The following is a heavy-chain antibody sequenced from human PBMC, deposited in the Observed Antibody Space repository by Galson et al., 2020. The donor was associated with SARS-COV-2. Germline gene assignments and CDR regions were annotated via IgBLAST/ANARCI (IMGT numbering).Heavy chain of an antibody. CDR3: ARDYYDSSGYSPNGMDG. CDR1: GFTFSRYA. J-gene: IGHJ6*02. Sequence: GESLKISCAASGFTFSRYALHWVRQAPGKGLEWVAVISYDGRNKHYADSVKGRFTISRDNPKNTLYLQMNSLRPEDTAVYSCARDYYDSSGYSPNGMDGWGQGTTVTVSS. CDR2: ISYDGRNK. D-gene: IGHD3-22*01. V-gene: IGHV3-30*04.